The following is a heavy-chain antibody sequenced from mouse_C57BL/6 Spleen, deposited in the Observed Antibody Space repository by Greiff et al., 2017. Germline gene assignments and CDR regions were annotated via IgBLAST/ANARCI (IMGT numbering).Heavy chain of an antibody. CDR1: GYTFTDHT. Sequence: VQLQQSDAELVKPGASVKLSCKVSGYTFTDHTIHWMKQRPEQGLEWIGYIYPSDGSTKYNEKFKGKATLTADKSSSTAYMQLNSLTSEYSAVYFCARSYYDYFWFAYWGQGTLVTVSA. V-gene: IGHV1-78*01. CDR3: ARSYYDYFWFAY. D-gene: IGHD2-4*01. CDR2: IYPSDGST. J-gene: IGHJ3*01.